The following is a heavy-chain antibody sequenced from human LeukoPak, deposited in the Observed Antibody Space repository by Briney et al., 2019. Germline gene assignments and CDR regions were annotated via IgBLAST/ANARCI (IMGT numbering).Heavy chain of an antibody. V-gene: IGHV3-53*01. D-gene: IGHD6-13*01. Sequence: GGSLRLSCAASGFTVSSTYMGWVRQAPGKGLEWVSVIYSGDNTYYPDSVKGRFTISRDNSRNTMDLQMNSLRAKDTAVYYCARCDSSSWYGIDYWGQGTLVTVSS. CDR2: IYSGDNT. J-gene: IGHJ4*02. CDR3: ARCDSSSWYGIDY. CDR1: GFTVSSTY.